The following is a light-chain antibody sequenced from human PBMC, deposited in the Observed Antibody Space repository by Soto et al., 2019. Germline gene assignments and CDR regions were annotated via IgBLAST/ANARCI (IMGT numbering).Light chain of an antibody. CDR3: ASYTGSNNLVV. Sequence: QSALTQPPSASGSLGQSVTISCTGTSSDVGRYNYVSWYQQETGKAPKLIIYEVTKRPSGVPDRFSGSKSGNTASLTVSGLQAEDEGDYHCASYTGSNNLVVFGGGTQLTVL. J-gene: IGLJ2*01. CDR1: SSDVGRYNY. V-gene: IGLV2-8*01. CDR2: EVT.